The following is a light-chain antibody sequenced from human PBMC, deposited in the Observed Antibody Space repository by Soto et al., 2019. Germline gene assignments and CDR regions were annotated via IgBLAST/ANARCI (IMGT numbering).Light chain of an antibody. V-gene: IGLV2-14*01. CDR3: RSYTSGSTLVI. J-gene: IGLJ2*01. Sequence: QSALTQPASVSGSPGQSITISCTGTSSDVGGYNYVSWYQQHPGKAPKLMIFAITNRPSGVSNRFSGSKSGNTASLTISGLQAEDEADYYCRSYTSGSTLVIFGGGTKLTVL. CDR1: SSDVGGYNY. CDR2: AIT.